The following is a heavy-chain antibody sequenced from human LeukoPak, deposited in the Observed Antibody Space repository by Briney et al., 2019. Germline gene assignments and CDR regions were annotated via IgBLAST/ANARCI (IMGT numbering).Heavy chain of an antibody. CDR1: RFNFSDYG. CDR3: ARDLWFGESNWNYFDY. V-gene: IGHV3-7*01. CDR2: IKQDGSEK. J-gene: IGHJ4*02. D-gene: IGHD3-10*01. Sequence: PGTSLRLSCGDSRFNFSDYGMHWVRQAPGKGLEWVANIKQDGSEKYYVDSVKGRFTNSRDNAKNSLYLQMNSLRAEDTAVYYCARDLWFGESNWNYFDYWGQGTLVTVSS.